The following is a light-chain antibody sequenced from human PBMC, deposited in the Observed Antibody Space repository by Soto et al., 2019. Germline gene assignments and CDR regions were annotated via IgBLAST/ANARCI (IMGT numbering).Light chain of an antibody. CDR1: SSNIGAGYD. Sequence: QPVLTQPPSVSGAPGQRVTISCTGSSSNIGAGYDVHWYQQLPGTAPKLLLYGNSNRPSGVPDRFSGSESGTSASLAITGLQAEDEADYCCQSYDSSLSGYVFGTGTKLTVL. J-gene: IGLJ1*01. CDR3: QSYDSSLSGYV. V-gene: IGLV1-40*01. CDR2: GNS.